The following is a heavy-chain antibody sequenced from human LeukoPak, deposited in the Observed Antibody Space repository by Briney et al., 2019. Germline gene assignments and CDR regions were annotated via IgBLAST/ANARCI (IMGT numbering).Heavy chain of an antibody. D-gene: IGHD5-12*01. V-gene: IGHV1-2*02. CDR2: CNPNSVAS. Sequence: ASVKVSCKASGYSFTGHFMHWVRQAPGQGLEWMAWCNPNSVASNCAQKFQGRVSMTRNTSITTVYLEVSGLTSDDTAISYCARGGYSAYDLGTFDVWGQGTLVTVSS. J-gene: IGHJ3*01. CDR1: GYSFTGHF. CDR3: ARGGYSAYDLGTFDV.